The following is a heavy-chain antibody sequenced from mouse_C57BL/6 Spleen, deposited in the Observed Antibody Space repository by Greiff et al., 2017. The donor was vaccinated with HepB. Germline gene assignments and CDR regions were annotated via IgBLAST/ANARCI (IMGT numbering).Heavy chain of an antibody. CDR3: ARWMVFDGNIYYAMDD. Sequence: VQLQQPGAELVKPGASVKLSCKASGYTFTSYWMHWVKQRPGQGLEWIGMIHPNSGSTNYNEKFKSKATLTVDKSSSTAYMQLSSLTSEDSAVYYCARWMVFDGNIYYAMDDWGQGTSVTVSS. CDR2: IHPNSGST. V-gene: IGHV1-64*01. D-gene: IGHD2-3*01. J-gene: IGHJ4*01. CDR1: GYTFTSYW.